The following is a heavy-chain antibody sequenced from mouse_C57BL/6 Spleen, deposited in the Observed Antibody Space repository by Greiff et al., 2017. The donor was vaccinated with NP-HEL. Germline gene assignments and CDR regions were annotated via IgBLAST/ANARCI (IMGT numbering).Heavy chain of an antibody. CDR3: ARVQRVYFDY. CDR1: GYSITSGYY. Sequence: EVKLLESGPGLVKPSQSLSLTCSVTGYSITSGYYWNWIRQFPGNKLEWMGYISYDGSNNYNPSLKNRISITRDTSKNQFFLKLKSVTTEDTATYYCARVQRVYFDYWGQGTTLTVSS. J-gene: IGHJ2*01. V-gene: IGHV3-6*01. D-gene: IGHD6-1*01. CDR2: ISYDGSN.